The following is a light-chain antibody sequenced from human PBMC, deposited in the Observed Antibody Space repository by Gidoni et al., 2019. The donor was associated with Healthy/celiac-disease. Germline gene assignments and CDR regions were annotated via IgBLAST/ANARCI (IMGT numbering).Light chain of an antibody. J-gene: IGKJ2*01. Sequence: DIHMTQSTSSLAASVVDRVTIRCQASHDISTYLNCYQQKPGKDPKLLIYDASTLETGVPSRFSGSGSGTDFTFTISSLQPEDISTYYCQQYDNRLGGTFGPGTKLEIK. V-gene: IGKV1-33*01. CDR2: DAS. CDR1: HDISTY. CDR3: QQYDNRLGGT.